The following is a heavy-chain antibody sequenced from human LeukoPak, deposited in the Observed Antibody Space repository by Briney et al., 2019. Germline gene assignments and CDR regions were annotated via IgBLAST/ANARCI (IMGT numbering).Heavy chain of an antibody. J-gene: IGHJ4*02. Sequence: ASVKVSCKASGGTFSSYAISWVRQAPGQGLEWMGGIIPIFGTANYAQKFQGRVTITADESTSTAYMELSSLRSEDTAVYYCARVSRGWLQSERIIDYWGQGTLVTVSS. V-gene: IGHV1-69*13. CDR2: IIPIFGTA. CDR1: GGTFSSYA. D-gene: IGHD5-24*01. CDR3: ARVSRGWLQSERIIDY.